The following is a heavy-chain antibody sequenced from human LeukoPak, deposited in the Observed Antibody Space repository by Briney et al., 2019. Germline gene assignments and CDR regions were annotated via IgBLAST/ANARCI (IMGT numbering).Heavy chain of an antibody. CDR3: ARTNPVYGDYDY. J-gene: IGHJ4*02. Sequence: GGSLRLSCAVSGRTVTDNYMSWVRQAPGKGLEGVSVIYPDGSTYHADSVKGRFTISRDNSKNTLFLQMNTLRADDTAVYHCARTNPVYGDYDYWGQGTLVTVSS. D-gene: IGHD4-17*01. CDR1: GRTVTDNY. CDR2: IYPDGST. V-gene: IGHV3-53*01.